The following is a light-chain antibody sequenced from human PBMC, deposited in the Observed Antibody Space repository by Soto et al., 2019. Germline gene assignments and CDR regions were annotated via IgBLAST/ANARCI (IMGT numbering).Light chain of an antibody. Sequence: QSALTQHASVSGSPGQSITISCTGTSGDVGGFNFDSWYQQHPGKAAKLVIYEVSKRPSRIASRFSGSKSGNAASLTISGLEDEDEADYYCSSYTGRPSYVFGTGTKLTVL. V-gene: IGLV2-14*01. CDR3: SSYTGRPSYV. CDR2: EVS. CDR1: SGDVGGFNF. J-gene: IGLJ1*01.